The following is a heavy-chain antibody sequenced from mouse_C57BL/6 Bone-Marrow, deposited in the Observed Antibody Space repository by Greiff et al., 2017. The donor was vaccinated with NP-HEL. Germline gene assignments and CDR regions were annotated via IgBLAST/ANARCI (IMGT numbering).Heavy chain of an antibody. D-gene: IGHD1-1*01. Sequence: VQLQQSGPELVKPGASVKISCKASGYAFSSSWMNWVKQRPGKGLEWIGRIYPGDGDTNYNGKFKGKATLTADKSSSTAYMQLSSLTSEDSAVYFCARSYGSSPAWFAYWGQGTLVTVSA. CDR3: ARSYGSSPAWFAY. J-gene: IGHJ3*01. CDR1: GYAFSSSW. V-gene: IGHV1-82*01. CDR2: IYPGDGDT.